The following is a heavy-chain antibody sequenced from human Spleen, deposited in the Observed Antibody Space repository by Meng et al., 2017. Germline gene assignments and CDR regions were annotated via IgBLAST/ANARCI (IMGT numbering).Heavy chain of an antibody. D-gene: IGHD6-19*01. CDR1: GGAFSGYY. CDR3: AGGRRLGSSGWYVVPYDY. J-gene: IGHJ4*02. CDR2: INHIGST. Sequence: QVELQESRRGGVGPWEILSPARPVFGGAFSGYYWSWIRRPPGKGLEWIGEINHIGSTNYNPPLKSRVTISVDTSKNQFSLKLSSVPAADTAVYYCAGGRRLGSSGWYVVPYDYWGQGTLVTVSS. V-gene: IGHV4-34*01.